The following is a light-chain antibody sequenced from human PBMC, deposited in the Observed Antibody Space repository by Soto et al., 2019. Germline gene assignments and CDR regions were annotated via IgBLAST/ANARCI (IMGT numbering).Light chain of an antibody. CDR2: KAS. Sequence: DIQMTQSPSTLSASVGDRVTITCRASQSISSWLAWYQQKPGKAPKLLIYKASSVESGVPSRFSGSGSGTEFTLTISSLQPDDFATYYYQQYNSYPWTFGQGTKVEIK. V-gene: IGKV1-5*03. J-gene: IGKJ1*01. CDR1: QSISSW. CDR3: QQYNSYPWT.